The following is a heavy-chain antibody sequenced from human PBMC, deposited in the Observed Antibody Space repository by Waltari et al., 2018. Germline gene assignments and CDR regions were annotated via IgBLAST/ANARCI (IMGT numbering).Heavy chain of an antibody. CDR1: GFTLSNYW. D-gene: IGHD2-2*02. J-gene: IGHJ4*02. Sequence: EVQLVESGGTWVQPGGSLRLSRAASGFTLSNYWMTWVRQAPGKGLEWVANIHQRASEIYYVDSVKGRFTISRDNARNSLYLQMDSLKDEDTGVYYCARDPPYIDYWGQGTLVTVSS. V-gene: IGHV3-7*01. CDR2: IHQRASEI. CDR3: ARDPPYIDY.